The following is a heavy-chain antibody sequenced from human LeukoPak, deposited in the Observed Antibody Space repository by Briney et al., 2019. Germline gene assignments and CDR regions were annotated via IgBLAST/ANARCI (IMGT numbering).Heavy chain of an antibody. CDR3: VRTADVGYYPT. V-gene: IGHV4-39*01. CDR2: IYYSGTS. D-gene: IGHD3-22*01. Sequence: PSETLSLTCTVSGGSISNSIYYWGWIRQPPGKGLEWIGSIYYSGTSYYNPSLKSRVTISVDTSKNQFSLKLSSVTAADTAIYYCVRTADVGYYPTWGPGNLVTVSS. J-gene: IGHJ4*02. CDR1: GGSISNSIYY.